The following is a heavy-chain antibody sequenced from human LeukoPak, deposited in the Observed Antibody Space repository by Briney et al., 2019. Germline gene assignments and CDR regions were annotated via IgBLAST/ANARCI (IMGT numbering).Heavy chain of an antibody. J-gene: IGHJ4*02. CDR3: AGEVRGLDY. CDR2: ITSSSGYI. V-gene: IGHV3-21*01. CDR1: GFTFSHYA. Sequence: GGSLRLSCAASGFTFSHYAMNWVRQAPGKGLEWVSSITSSSGYIYYADSVKGRFTISRDNAKSSLFLQMNSLRAEDTAVYFCAGEVRGLDYWGQGTLVTVSS. D-gene: IGHD3-10*01.